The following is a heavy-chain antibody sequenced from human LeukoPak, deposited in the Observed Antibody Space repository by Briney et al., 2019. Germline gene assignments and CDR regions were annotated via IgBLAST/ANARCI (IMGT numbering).Heavy chain of an antibody. Sequence: SETLSLTCTVSGGSISSYYWSWIRQPAGKGLEWIGRIYTSGSTNYNPSLKSRVTMSVDTSKNQFFLKLSSVTAADTAVYYCASSGHEGYCSGGSCPDPYYYYGMDVWGQGTTVTVSS. CDR1: GGSISSYY. J-gene: IGHJ6*02. CDR3: ASSGHEGYCSGGSCPDPYYYYGMDV. CDR2: IYTSGST. D-gene: IGHD2-15*01. V-gene: IGHV4-4*07.